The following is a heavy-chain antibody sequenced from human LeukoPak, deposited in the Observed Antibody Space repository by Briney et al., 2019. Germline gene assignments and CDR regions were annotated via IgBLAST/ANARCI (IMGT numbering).Heavy chain of an antibody. CDR3: AKESIAAAGSFDY. D-gene: IGHD6-13*01. CDR2: ISWNSGSI. J-gene: IGHJ4*02. CDR1: GFTFDDYA. Sequence: TGGSLRLACAASGFTFDDYAMHWVRQAPGKGLEWVSGISWNSGSIGYADSVKGRFTISRDNAENSLYLQMNSLRAEDMALYYCAKESIAAAGSFDYWGQGTLVTVSS. V-gene: IGHV3-9*03.